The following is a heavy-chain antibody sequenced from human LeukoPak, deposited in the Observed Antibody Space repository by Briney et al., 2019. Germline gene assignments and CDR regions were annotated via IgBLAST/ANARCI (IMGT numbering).Heavy chain of an antibody. CDR2: ISWDGTP. Sequence: PGGSLRLSCAASGLTFEDYTMHWVRQAPGKTLEWVSLISWDGTPYYRDSVKGRFSISRDNSKNSLYLQMDTLRSEDTAFYYCVKDLSYESSGYVFDYWGQGTLVTVSS. D-gene: IGHD3-22*01. CDR3: VKDLSYESSGYVFDY. V-gene: IGHV3-43*01. J-gene: IGHJ4*02. CDR1: GLTFEDYT.